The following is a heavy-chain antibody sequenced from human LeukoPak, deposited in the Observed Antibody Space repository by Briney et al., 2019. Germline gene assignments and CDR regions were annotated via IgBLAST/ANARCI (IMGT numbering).Heavy chain of an antibody. V-gene: IGHV3-23*01. CDR1: GFTFSSYS. Sequence: PAGGSLRLSCAASGFTFSSYSMSWVRQAPGRGLEWVSAISGSGGSTYYADSVKGRFTISRDNSKNTLYLQMNSLRAEDTAVYYCARSGPRYNWNDDDAFDIWGQGTMVTVSS. CDR3: ARSGPRYNWNDDDAFDI. CDR2: ISGSGGST. D-gene: IGHD1-20*01. J-gene: IGHJ3*02.